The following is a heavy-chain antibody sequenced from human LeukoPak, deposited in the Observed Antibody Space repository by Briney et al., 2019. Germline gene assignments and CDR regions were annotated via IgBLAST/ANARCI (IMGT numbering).Heavy chain of an antibody. Sequence: SETLSLTCAVSGYSISSAYYWGWIRQPPGNGLEWIWSIYHSGSTYYNPSLKSRVTISVDTSKNQFSLKLSSVTAADTAVYYCARLRIVVVPAAMIWFDPWGQGTLVTVSS. D-gene: IGHD2-2*01. J-gene: IGHJ5*02. CDR1: GYSISSAYY. CDR3: ARLRIVVVPAAMIWFDP. CDR2: IYHSGST. V-gene: IGHV4-38-2*01.